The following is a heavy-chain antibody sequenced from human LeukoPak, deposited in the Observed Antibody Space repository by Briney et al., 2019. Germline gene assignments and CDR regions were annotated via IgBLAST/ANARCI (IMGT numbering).Heavy chain of an antibody. J-gene: IGHJ4*02. Sequence: ASVKVSCKASGGTFSSYAVSWVRLTPGQGLEWLGGIIPVFGTTTYAQKFQAKVTMTADKSTNTAYLEISSLTSDDTAVYYCARCSPGDSSNFYAVLQYWGQGTQVTVSS. CDR3: ARCSPGDSSNFYAVLQY. D-gene: IGHD3-22*01. CDR2: IIPVFGTT. V-gene: IGHV1-69*06. CDR1: GGTFSSYA.